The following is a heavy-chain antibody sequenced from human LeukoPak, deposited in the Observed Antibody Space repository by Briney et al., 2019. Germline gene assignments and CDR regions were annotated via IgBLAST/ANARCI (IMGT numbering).Heavy chain of an antibody. Sequence: SQTLSLTRAISGDSDSSNSVAWNWIRQSPSRGLEWLGRTYYRSKWYNDYAVSVKGRITINPDTSKNQFSLQLNSVTPEDTAVFYCARDHCSGGSCYWRFDYWGQGTLVTVSS. CDR3: ARDHCSGGSCYWRFDY. V-gene: IGHV6-1*01. J-gene: IGHJ4*02. D-gene: IGHD2-15*01. CDR2: TYYRSKWYN. CDR1: GDSDSSNSVA.